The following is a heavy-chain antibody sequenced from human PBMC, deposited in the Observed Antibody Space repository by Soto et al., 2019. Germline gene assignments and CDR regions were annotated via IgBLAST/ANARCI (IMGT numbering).Heavy chain of an antibody. CDR2: TSDDGVNK. V-gene: IGHV3-30*03. CDR3: ARRQWSYFDS. CDR1: GFTFSTYG. D-gene: IGHD2-15*01. J-gene: IGHJ4*02. Sequence: LRLSCAASGFTFSTYGMHWVRQAPGKGLEWVAVTSDDGVNKYYANSVKGRFTISRDKNTLYLQMNSLRAEDTAVYYCARRQWSYFDSWGQGTLVTVSS.